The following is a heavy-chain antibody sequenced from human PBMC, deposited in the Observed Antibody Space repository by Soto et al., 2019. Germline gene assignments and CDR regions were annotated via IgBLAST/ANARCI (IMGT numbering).Heavy chain of an antibody. Sequence: QLQLQESGPGLVKPSETLSLTCSVSDDSINSDKYYWGWIHQPPGKGLEWIGSIYYRGIAYYNPSLQTRVTISLDKSKSQFSLKLNSVTAADSAVYFCARLEGLATIAYYFDFWGPGALVTVSS. CDR3: ARLEGLATIAYYFDF. D-gene: IGHD3-9*01. J-gene: IGHJ4*02. CDR1: DDSINSDKYY. V-gene: IGHV4-39*01. CDR2: IYYRGIA.